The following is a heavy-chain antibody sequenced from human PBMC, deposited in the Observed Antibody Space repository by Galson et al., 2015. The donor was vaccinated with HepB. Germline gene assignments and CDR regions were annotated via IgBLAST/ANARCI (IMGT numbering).Heavy chain of an antibody. D-gene: IGHD3-3*01. V-gene: IGHV3-7*01. CDR1: GSTYSTYW. CDR2: IKEDESVK. CDR3: ARDFWSGYSSLFDY. Sequence: SLRLSCAASGSTYSTYWRSWVRQAPGKGLEWVANIKEDESVKYYADSVKGRFTISRDNAKKSLYLQMNSLRAEDTAVYYCARDFWSGYSSLFDYWGQGTLVTVSS. J-gene: IGHJ4*02.